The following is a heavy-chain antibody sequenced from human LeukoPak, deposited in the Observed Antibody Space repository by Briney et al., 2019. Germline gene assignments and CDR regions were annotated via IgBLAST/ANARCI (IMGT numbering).Heavy chain of an antibody. CDR2: INPNSGGT. V-gene: IGHV1-2*02. CDR1: GYTFTGYY. J-gene: IGHJ5*02. CDR3: ARESRDYYDSSGYAPFDP. D-gene: IGHD3-22*01. Sequence: ASVKVSCKASGYTFTGYYMHWVRQAPGQGLEWMGWINPNSGGTNYAQKFQGRVTMTRDTSISTAYMELSRLRSDDTAVYYCARESRDYYDSSGYAPFDPWGQGTLVTVSS.